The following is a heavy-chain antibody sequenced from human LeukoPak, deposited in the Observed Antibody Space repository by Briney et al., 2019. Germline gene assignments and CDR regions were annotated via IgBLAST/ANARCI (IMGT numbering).Heavy chain of an antibody. CDR1: GYTFTNYW. Sequence: GESLKISCKGSGYTFTNYWIGWVRQLPGKGLEWMGIIYPGDSDTRQNPSFQGHVTISVDKSISTAYLQWSSLKASDTAMYYCARLGAADTAMDAFDYWGQGSLVTVSS. V-gene: IGHV5-51*01. CDR3: ARLGAADTAMDAFDY. CDR2: IYPGDSDT. J-gene: IGHJ4*02. D-gene: IGHD5-18*01.